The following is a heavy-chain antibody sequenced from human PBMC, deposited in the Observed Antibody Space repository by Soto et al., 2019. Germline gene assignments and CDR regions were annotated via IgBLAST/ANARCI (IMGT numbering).Heavy chain of an antibody. CDR3: ARVGRTTGTMSWWFDP. V-gene: IGHV1-69*02. D-gene: IGHD1-1*01. Sequence: GASVKVSCKASGDTFDDYTLTWVRQAPGQGLEWMGRIVPILVVPNYAQNFQGRLTITADISTSTAYMELSSLRFEDTAVYYCARVGRTTGTMSWWFDPWGQGTLVTVSS. CDR1: GDTFDDYT. CDR2: IVPILVVP. J-gene: IGHJ5*02.